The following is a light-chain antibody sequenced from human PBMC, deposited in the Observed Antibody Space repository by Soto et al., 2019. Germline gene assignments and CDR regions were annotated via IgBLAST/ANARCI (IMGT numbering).Light chain of an antibody. Sequence: QSVLTQPPSASGTPGQRVAISCSGGSSDIGSNPVNWYLHLPGAAPKLLIYRDNQRPSGVPDRFSGSKSGTSASLTISGLQPEDEADYFCSAWDANIYAPVFGGGTKLTVL. CDR2: RDN. J-gene: IGLJ2*01. V-gene: IGLV1-44*01. CDR1: SSDIGSNP. CDR3: SAWDANIYAPV.